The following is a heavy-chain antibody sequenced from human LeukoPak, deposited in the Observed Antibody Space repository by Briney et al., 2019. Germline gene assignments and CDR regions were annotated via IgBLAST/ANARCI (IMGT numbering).Heavy chain of an antibody. CDR1: NGSFSGYY. CDR3: ARAAWNGGGGFDP. V-gene: IGHV4-34*01. D-gene: IGHD3-16*01. J-gene: IGHJ5*02. CDR2: VNLDGDT. Sequence: SETLSLTCAVYNGSFSGYYWSWIRQSPGKGLEWIGEVNLDGDTNYNPSLRSRDTISIDTSKNHFSLNLRSVTAADTAVYNCARAAWNGGGGFDPWGQGTLVTVSS.